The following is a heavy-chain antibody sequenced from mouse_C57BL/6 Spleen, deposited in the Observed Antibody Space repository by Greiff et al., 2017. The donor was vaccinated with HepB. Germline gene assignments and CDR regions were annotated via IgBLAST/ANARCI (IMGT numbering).Heavy chain of an antibody. J-gene: IGHJ4*01. Sequence: EVKLVESGGGLVKPGGSLKLSCAASGFTFSDYGMHWVRQAPEKGLEWVAYISSGSSTIYYADTVKGRFTISRDNAKNTLYLQMTSLRSEDTAMYYCARRNDYDGYYYAMDYWGQGTSVTVSS. CDR2: ISSGSSTI. CDR1: GFTFSDYG. V-gene: IGHV5-17*01. CDR3: ARRNDYDGYYYAMDY. D-gene: IGHD2-4*01.